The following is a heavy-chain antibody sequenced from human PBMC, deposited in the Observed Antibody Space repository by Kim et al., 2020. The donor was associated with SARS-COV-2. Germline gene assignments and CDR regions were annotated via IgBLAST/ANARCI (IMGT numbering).Heavy chain of an antibody. CDR2: ISYDGSNK. CDR1: GFTFSSYA. Sequence: GGSLRLSCADSGFTFSSYAMHWVRQAPGKGLEWVAVISYDGSNKYYADSVKGRFTISRDNSKNTLYLQMNSLRAEDTAVYYCARSSGYFDYWGQGTLVTVSS. D-gene: IGHD3-22*01. V-gene: IGHV3-30-3*01. CDR3: ARSSGYFDY. J-gene: IGHJ4*02.